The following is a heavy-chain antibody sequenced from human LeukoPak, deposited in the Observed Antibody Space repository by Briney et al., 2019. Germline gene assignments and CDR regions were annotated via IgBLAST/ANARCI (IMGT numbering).Heavy chain of an antibody. CDR3: ARWPRLRYFDWLLSEGGMNY. J-gene: IGHJ4*02. Sequence: ASVRVSCKASGYTFTSFDINWVRQATGQGPEWMGWMNPSSGDTGYAQKLQGRVTMTTDTSTSTAYMELRSLRSDDTAVYYCARWPRLRYFDWLLSEGGMNYWGQGTLVTVSS. V-gene: IGHV1-8*02. CDR1: GYTFTSFD. D-gene: IGHD3-9*01. CDR2: MNPSSGDT.